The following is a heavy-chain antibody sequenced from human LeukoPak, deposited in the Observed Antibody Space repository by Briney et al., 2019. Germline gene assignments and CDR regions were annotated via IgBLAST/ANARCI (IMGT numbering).Heavy chain of an antibody. V-gene: IGHV4-59*01. CDR3: ARADGSGTKRWFDP. D-gene: IGHD3-10*01. J-gene: IGHJ5*02. Sequence: SETLSLTCTVSGGSISSYYWSWIRQPPGKGLEWIGYIYYSGSTNYNPSLKSRVTISVDTSKNQFSLKLSSVTAADTAVYYCARADGSGTKRWFDPWGQGTLVTVSS. CDR1: GGSISSYY. CDR2: IYYSGST.